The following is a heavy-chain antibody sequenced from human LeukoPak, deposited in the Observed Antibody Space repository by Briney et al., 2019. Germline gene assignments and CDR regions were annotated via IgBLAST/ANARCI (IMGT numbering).Heavy chain of an antibody. CDR2: ISGSGSTI. V-gene: IGHV3-23*01. J-gene: IGHJ4*02. Sequence: PGGSLRLSCAASGVTFSSYGMSWVRQAPGKGLEWVSGISGSGSTIHYADSVKGRFTISRDNSKNTLHLQMNSLRVEDTAIYYCARDWRAQVLSIPHFDYWGQGTLVTVSS. D-gene: IGHD4/OR15-4a*01. CDR3: ARDWRAQVLSIPHFDY. CDR1: GVTFSSYG.